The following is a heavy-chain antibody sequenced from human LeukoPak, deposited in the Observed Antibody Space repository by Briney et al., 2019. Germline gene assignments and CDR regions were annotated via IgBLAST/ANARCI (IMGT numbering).Heavy chain of an antibody. CDR1: GYTLTELS. D-gene: IGHD2-8*02. J-gene: IGHJ4*02. V-gene: IGHV1-24*01. CDR2: FDPEDGET. Sequence: ASVKVSCKVSGYTLTELSMHWVRQAPGKGLEWMGGFDPEDGETIYAQKFQGRVTMTEDTSTDTDYMELSSLRSNDTAVYYCSSPKSPYEGTGPHNWGQGTQVTVSS. CDR3: SSPKSPYEGTGPHN.